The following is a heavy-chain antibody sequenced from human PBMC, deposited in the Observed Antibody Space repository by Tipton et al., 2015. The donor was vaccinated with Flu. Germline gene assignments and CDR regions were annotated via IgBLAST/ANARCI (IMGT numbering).Heavy chain of an antibody. CDR2: ISTYNGNT. CDR1: GYTFTSYG. J-gene: IGHJ5*02. V-gene: IGHV1-18*01. Sequence: QLVQSGAEVKKPGASVKVSCKASGYTFTSYGISWVRQAPGQGLEWMGWISTYNGNTNYAQKLQGRVTMTTDTSTSTAYMELRSLRSDDTAVYYCARDLPALWFGDPFDPWGQGTLVTVSS. D-gene: IGHD3-10*01. CDR3: ARDLPALWFGDPFDP.